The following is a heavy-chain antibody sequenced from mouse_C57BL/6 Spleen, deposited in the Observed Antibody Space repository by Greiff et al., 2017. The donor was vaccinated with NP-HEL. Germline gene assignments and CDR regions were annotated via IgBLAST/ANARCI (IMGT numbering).Heavy chain of an antibody. Sequence: QVQLQQSGAELVKPGASVKLSCKASGYTFTEYSIRWVKQRSGQGLEWIGWFYPGSGSIKYNEKFKDKATLTADKSSSPVYMELSRLTSEDSAVDFCAGHEEEGPSFLLRLFDYWGQGTTLTVSS. CDR1: GYTFTEYS. CDR2: FYPGSGSI. V-gene: IGHV1-62-2*01. J-gene: IGHJ2*01. D-gene: IGHD1-1*01. CDR3: AGHEEEGPSFLLRLFDY.